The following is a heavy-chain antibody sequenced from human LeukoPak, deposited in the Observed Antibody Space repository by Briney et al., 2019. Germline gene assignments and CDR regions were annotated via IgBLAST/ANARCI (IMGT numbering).Heavy chain of an antibody. D-gene: IGHD6-13*01. CDR1: AGSISTSGFY. CDR3: ARGPRWSGGN. Sequence: SETLSLTCTVSAGSISTSGFYWSWYRQPPGKGLEWIGYIYHNGNTQYDPSLKSRLIISVDTSKNQFSLKLNSVTAADTAVYYCARGPRWSGGNWGQGILVVVSS. CDR2: IYHNGNT. J-gene: IGHJ4*02. V-gene: IGHV4-31*03.